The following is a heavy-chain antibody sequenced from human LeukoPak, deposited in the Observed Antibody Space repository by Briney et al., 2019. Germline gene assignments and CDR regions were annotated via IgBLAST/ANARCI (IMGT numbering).Heavy chain of an antibody. Sequence: PSETLSLTCTVSGGSISSYYWSWLRQPPGKGLEWIGYIYYSGSTNYNPSLKSRVTISVDTSKNQFSLKLSSVTAADTAVYYCARATYYYDSSGYSDAFDIWGQGTMVTVSS. J-gene: IGHJ3*02. CDR1: GGSISSYY. D-gene: IGHD3-22*01. CDR3: ARATYYYDSSGYSDAFDI. CDR2: IYYSGST. V-gene: IGHV4-59*01.